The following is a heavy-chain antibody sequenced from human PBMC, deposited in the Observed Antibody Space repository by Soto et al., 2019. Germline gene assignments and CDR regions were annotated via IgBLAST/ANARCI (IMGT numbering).Heavy chain of an antibody. Sequence: TGGSLRLSCAASGFTFSSYWMHWVRQAPGKGLVWVSRINNDGSSTVYADSVKGRFTISRDNAKNTLYQQMNSLRAEDTAVYYCARARQGYSDYWGQGTLVTVSS. D-gene: IGHD6-25*01. J-gene: IGHJ4*02. V-gene: IGHV3-74*01. CDR2: INNDGSST. CDR1: GFTFSSYW. CDR3: ARARQGYSDY.